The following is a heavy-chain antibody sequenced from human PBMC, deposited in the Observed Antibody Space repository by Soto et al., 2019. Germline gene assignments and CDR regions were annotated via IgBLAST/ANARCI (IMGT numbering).Heavy chain of an antibody. CDR2: IIPIFGTA. V-gene: IGHV1-69*01. J-gene: IGHJ5*02. D-gene: IGHD6-13*01. CDR3: ARCRTWYSSRWYNWFDP. CDR1: GGTFSSYA. Sequence: QVQLVQSGAEVKKPGSSVKVSCKASGGTFSSYAISWVRQAPGQGLEWMGGIIPIFGTANYAQKFQGRVTITADESTSTAYMEQSSLRSEDTAVYYCARCRTWYSSRWYNWFDPWGQGTLVTVSS.